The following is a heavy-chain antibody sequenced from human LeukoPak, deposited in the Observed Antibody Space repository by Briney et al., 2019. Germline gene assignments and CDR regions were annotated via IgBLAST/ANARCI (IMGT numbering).Heavy chain of an antibody. Sequence: SETLSLTCTVSGGSISTSSHYWGWIRQPPGKGLEWIGTIYYSGTTYYNPSLRSRVTISVDTSKNQFSLKLSSVTAADTAVYYCARSLGITGTSGAFDIWGQGTMVTVSS. CDR3: ARSLGITGTSGAFDI. V-gene: IGHV4-39*01. CDR2: IYYSGTT. D-gene: IGHD1-7*01. J-gene: IGHJ3*02. CDR1: GGSISTSSHY.